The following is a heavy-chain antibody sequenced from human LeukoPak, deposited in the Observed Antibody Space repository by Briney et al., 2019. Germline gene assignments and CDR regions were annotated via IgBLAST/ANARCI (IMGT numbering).Heavy chain of an antibody. CDR2: TYPRDSDT. Sequence: GESLKISCKGSGYSFTNYWIGWVRQMPGKGLEWMGITYPRDSDTRYSPSLQGQVTISADKSISTAYLQWSSLKASDTAMYHCARRFGLQDAFDIWGQGTMVTVSS. V-gene: IGHV5-51*01. CDR1: GYSFTNYW. J-gene: IGHJ3*02. CDR3: ARRFGLQDAFDI. D-gene: IGHD3/OR15-3a*01.